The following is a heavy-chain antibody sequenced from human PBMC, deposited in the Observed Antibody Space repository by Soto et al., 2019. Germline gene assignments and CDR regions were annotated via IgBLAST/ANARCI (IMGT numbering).Heavy chain of an antibody. CDR1: GFTFSSYA. CDR3: AKDELGYSYGLFDY. J-gene: IGHJ4*02. D-gene: IGHD5-18*01. Sequence: EVQLLESGGGLVQPGGSLRLSCAASGFTFSSYAMSWVRQAPGKGLEWVSAISGSGGSTYYEDSVKGRFTISRDNSKNPLYLQMNSLRAEDTAVYYCAKDELGYSYGLFDYWGQGTLVTVSS. V-gene: IGHV3-23*01. CDR2: ISGSGGST.